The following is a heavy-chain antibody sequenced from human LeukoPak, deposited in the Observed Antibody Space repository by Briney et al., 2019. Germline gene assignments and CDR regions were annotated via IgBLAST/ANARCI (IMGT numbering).Heavy chain of an antibody. CDR2: IYTSGST. D-gene: IGHD3-22*01. V-gene: IGHV4-4*07. CDR3: ARGNYYDSSGYLNWFDP. J-gene: IGHJ5*02. CDR1: GGSISSYY. Sequence: SETLSLTCTVSGGSISSYYWSWIRQPAGKGLEWIGRIYTSGSTNYNPSLKSRVTMSVDTSKNQFSLKLSSVTAADTAVYYCARGNYYDSSGYLNWFDPWGQGTLVTVSS.